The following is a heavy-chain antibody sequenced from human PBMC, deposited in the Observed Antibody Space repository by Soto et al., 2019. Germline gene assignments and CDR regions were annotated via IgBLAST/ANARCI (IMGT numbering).Heavy chain of an antibody. CDR1: GGSISSSSYY. V-gene: IGHV4-39*07. D-gene: IGHD2-15*01. J-gene: IGHJ3*02. CDR2: IYYSGST. Sequence: SETLSLTCTVSGGSISSSSYYWGWIRQPPGKGLEWIGSIYYSGSTYYNPSLKSRVTISVDTSKNQFSLKLSSVTAADTAVYYGARARKMGRAVVNACSAFDIWGQGTMVTVSS. CDR3: ARARKMGRAVVNACSAFDI.